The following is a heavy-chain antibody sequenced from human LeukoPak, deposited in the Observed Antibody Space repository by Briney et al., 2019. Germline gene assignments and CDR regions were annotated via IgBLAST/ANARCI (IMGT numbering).Heavy chain of an antibody. CDR2: IKQEGSEK. CDR3: ASGSIAVAGTDDYFDY. D-gene: IGHD6-19*01. CDR1: GFTFSSYW. Sequence: GGSLRLSCAASGFTFSSYWMSWVRQAPGKGRECVANIKQEGSEKYYVDSVKGRFTISRDNAKNSLYLQMNSLRAEDTAVYYCASGSIAVAGTDDYFDYWGQGTLVTVSS. J-gene: IGHJ4*02. V-gene: IGHV3-7*01.